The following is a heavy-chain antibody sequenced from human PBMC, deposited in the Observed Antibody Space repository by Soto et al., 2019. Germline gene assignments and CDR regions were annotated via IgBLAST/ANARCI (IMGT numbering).Heavy chain of an antibody. CDR3: ASGLYSSSWPNDAFDI. CDR2: INHSGST. CDR1: GGSFSGYY. D-gene: IGHD6-13*01. V-gene: IGHV4-34*01. J-gene: IGHJ3*02. Sequence: QVQLQQWRAGLLKPSETLSLTCAVYGGSFSGYYWSWIRQPPGKGLEWIGEINHSGSTNYNPSLKSRVTISVDTSKHQFSLKLSSVTAADTAVYYCASGLYSSSWPNDAFDIWGQGTMVTVSS.